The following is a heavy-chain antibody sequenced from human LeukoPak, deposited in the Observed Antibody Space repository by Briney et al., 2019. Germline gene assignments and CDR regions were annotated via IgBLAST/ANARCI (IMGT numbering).Heavy chain of an antibody. D-gene: IGHD4-17*01. J-gene: IGHJ4*02. CDR1: GFSFTSYW. Sequence: GGSLRPSCAASGFSFTSYWTHWVRQPPGKGLVWVSRVDHDGSGTAYADSVTGRFTISRDNAKNTVYLQMNSLRAEDTAVYYCATDLGWGQGTLVTVSS. V-gene: IGHV3-74*01. CDR3: ATDLG. CDR2: VDHDGSGT.